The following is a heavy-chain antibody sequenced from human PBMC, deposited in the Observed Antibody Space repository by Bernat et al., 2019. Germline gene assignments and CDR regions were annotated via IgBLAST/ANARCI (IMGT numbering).Heavy chain of an antibody. Sequence: QITLKESGPTLVKPTQTLTLTCTFSGFSLSPIGVGVGWIRQPPGKALEWLALIYWDDDKRYSPSLKSRLTITKDTSKNQVVLTMTNMDPVDTATYYCAQGKPVYGDYVGGIPFDYWGQGTLVTVSS. CDR1: GFSLSPIGVG. CDR2: IYWDDDK. CDR3: AQGKPVYGDYVGGIPFDY. V-gene: IGHV2-5*02. J-gene: IGHJ4*02. D-gene: IGHD4-17*01.